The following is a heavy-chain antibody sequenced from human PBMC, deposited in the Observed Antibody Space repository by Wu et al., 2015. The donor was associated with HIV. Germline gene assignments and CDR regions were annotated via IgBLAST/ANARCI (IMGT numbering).Heavy chain of an antibody. CDR1: GYTFTAHY. Sequence: QVQLVQSGAEVKKPGASVRVSCQTSGYTFTAHYIHWVRQAPGQGLEWIGWIRPDSGATNYAEKFENRVTMTRDVSISTAFMQLNRLRSDDTAVYFCARPSVASVAAATDYWGQGTLVVVSS. J-gene: IGHJ4*02. V-gene: IGHV1-2*02. CDR3: ARPSVASVAAATDY. CDR2: IRPDSGAT. D-gene: IGHD6-25*01.